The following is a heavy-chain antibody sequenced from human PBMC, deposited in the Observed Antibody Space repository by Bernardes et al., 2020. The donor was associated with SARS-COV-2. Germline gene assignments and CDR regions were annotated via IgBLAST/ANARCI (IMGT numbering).Heavy chain of an antibody. CDR1: GYTFTGYY. J-gene: IGHJ4*02. V-gene: IGHV1-2*02. CDR2: INPNSGGT. CDR3: ARTIYAYVSVNYFDY. D-gene: IGHD3-16*01. Sequence: ASVKVSCKASGYTFTGYYMHWVRQAPGQGLEWMGWINPNSGGTNYAQKFQGRVTMTRDTSISTAYMELSRLRSDDTAVYYCARTIYAYVSVNYFDYWGQGTLVTVSS.